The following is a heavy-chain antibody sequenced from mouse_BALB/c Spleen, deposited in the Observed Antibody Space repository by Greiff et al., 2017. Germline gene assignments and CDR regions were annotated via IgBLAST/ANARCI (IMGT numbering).Heavy chain of an antibody. CDR3: ASRGYGNYVGYFDV. D-gene: IGHD2-10*02. CDR1: GYTFTSYT. CDR2: INPSSGYT. V-gene: IGHV1-4*01. J-gene: IGHJ1*01. Sequence: QVQLKQSGAELARPGASVKMSCKASGYTFTSYTMHWVKQRPGQGLEWIGYINPSSGYTNYNQKFKDKATLTADKSSSTAYMQLSSLTSEDSAVYYCASRGYGNYVGYFDVWGAGTTVTVSS.